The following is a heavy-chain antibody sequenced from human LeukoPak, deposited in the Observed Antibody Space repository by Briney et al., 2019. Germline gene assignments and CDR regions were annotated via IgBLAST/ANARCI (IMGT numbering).Heavy chain of an antibody. CDR2: INPNSGGT. CDR1: GYTFTGYY. J-gene: IGHJ6*03. D-gene: IGHD3-22*01. Sequence: ASVKVSCKASGYTFTGYYMHWVQQAPGQGLEWMGWINPNSGGTNYAQKFQGRVTMTRDTSISTAYMELSRLRSDDTAVYYCARDRYYYDSSGLPRGGYYYYYMDVWGKGTTVTVSS. CDR3: ARDRYYYDSSGLPRGGYYYYYMDV. V-gene: IGHV1-2*02.